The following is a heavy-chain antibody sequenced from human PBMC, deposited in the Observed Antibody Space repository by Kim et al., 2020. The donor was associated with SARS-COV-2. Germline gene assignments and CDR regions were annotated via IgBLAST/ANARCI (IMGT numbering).Heavy chain of an antibody. CDR3: AEGGLSYYGMDV. J-gene: IGHJ6*02. Sequence: YADSVQGRFTISRDNSKNTLYLQMNSLRAEDTAVYYCAEGGLSYYGMDVWGQGTTVTVSS. V-gene: IGHV3-33*06.